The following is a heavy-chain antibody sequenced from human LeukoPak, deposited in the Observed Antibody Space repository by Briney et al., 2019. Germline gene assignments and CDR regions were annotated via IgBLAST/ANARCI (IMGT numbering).Heavy chain of an antibody. Sequence: SETLSLTCAVSGGSISSSSWWSWVRQPPGKGLEWIREIYHSGSTNYNPSLKSRVTISVDKSKNQFSLKLSSVTAADTAVYYCARQKTSSGWSGVDYWGQGTLVTVSS. D-gene: IGHD6-19*01. CDR3: ARQKTSSGWSGVDY. V-gene: IGHV4-4*02. J-gene: IGHJ4*02. CDR1: GGSISSSSW. CDR2: IYHSGST.